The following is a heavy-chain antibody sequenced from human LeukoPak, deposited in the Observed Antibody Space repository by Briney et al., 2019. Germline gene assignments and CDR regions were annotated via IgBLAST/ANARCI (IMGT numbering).Heavy chain of an antibody. J-gene: IGHJ4*02. Sequence: PGGSLRLSCAASGFTFSSYSMNWVRQAPGKGLEWVSYISSSSTIYYADSVKGRFTISRDNSKNTLYLQMNSLRAEDTAVYYCAKAPPSSSWYYFDHWGQGTLVTVSS. CDR1: GFTFSSYS. V-gene: IGHV3-48*01. CDR2: ISSSSTI. CDR3: AKAPPSSSWYYFDH. D-gene: IGHD6-13*01.